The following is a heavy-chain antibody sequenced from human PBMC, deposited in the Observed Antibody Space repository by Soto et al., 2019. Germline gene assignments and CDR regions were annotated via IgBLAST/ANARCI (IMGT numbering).Heavy chain of an antibody. V-gene: IGHV3-23*01. CDR1: GFTFSIYA. CDR3: ARAPHFTYYYDSSGYYFDS. Sequence: GGSLRLSCAASGFTFSIYAMSWVRQAPGKGLEWVSAFRGSDDTTYYADSVKGRFTISRDTSKSTLYLQMNSLRAEDTAVYYCARAPHFTYYYDSSGYYFDSCGQGTLVTVSS. J-gene: IGHJ4*02. D-gene: IGHD3-22*01. CDR2: FRGSDDTT.